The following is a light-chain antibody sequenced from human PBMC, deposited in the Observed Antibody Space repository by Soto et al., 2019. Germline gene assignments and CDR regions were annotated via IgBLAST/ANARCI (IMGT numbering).Light chain of an antibody. CDR1: QSVSSNY. J-gene: IGKJ1*01. Sequence: EIVLTQSPGTLSLSPGERATLSCRASQSVSSNYLAWYQQKRGQAPRLLIYGASSRATGIPTRFSGSGSGTDFTLTISRLEPEDSAVYNCQQYDTSLRTFGQGTKVEI. CDR3: QQYDTSLRT. CDR2: GAS. V-gene: IGKV3-20*01.